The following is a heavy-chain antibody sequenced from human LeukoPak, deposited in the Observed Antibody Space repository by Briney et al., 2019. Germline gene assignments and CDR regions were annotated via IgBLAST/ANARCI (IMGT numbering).Heavy chain of an antibody. J-gene: IGHJ3*02. CDR2: INAGNGNT. Sequence: EASVKVSCMASGYTFTSYAMHWVRQAPGQRREWMGWINAGNGNTKYSQKFQGRVTITRDTSASTAYMELSSLRSEDTAVYYCARSSPASCRPYSIGWDINAFDIWGQGTMVTVSS. CDR1: GYTFTSYA. D-gene: IGHD6-19*01. V-gene: IGHV1-3*01. CDR3: ARSSPASCRPYSIGWDINAFDI.